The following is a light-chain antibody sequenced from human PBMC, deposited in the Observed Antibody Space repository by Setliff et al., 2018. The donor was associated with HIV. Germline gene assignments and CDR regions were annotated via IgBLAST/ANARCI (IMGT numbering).Light chain of an antibody. V-gene: IGLV1-40*01. J-gene: IGLJ1*01. CDR3: QSYDSRLSV. Sequence: QSVLTQPPSVSGAPGKRVTISCTGSSSNIGAGYDVHWYQQLPGTAPKLLIYDNSNRPSGVPDRFSGSKSGTSASLAITGLQAEDEADYYCQSYDSRLSVFGTGTKVTVL. CDR2: DNS. CDR1: SSNIGAGYD.